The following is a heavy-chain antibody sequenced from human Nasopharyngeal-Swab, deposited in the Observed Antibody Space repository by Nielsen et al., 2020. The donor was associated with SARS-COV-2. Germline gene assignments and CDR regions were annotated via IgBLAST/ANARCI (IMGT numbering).Heavy chain of an antibody. CDR2: IDPSDSYT. J-gene: IGHJ4*02. CDR3: ARWVVDCSSTSCHYYFDY. V-gene: IGHV5-10-1*01. Sequence: GESLKISCKGSGYSFNSYWISWVRQMPGKGLEWMGRIDPSDSYTNYSPSFQGHVTISADKSISTAYLQWSSLKASDTAMYYCARWVVDCSSTSCHYYFDYWGQGTLVTVSS. CDR1: GYSFNSYW. D-gene: IGHD2-2*01.